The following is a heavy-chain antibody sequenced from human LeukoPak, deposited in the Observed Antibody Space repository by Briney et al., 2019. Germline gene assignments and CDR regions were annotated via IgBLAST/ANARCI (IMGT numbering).Heavy chain of an antibody. Sequence: GGSLRLSCAASGFTFSNYAMTWVRQAPGKGLEWVSYISSSSSYTNYADSVKGRFTISRDNAKNSLYLQMNSLRAEDTAVYYCARRIAVAGTWDYWGQGTLVTVSS. CDR2: ISSSSSYT. CDR3: ARRIAVAGTWDY. V-gene: IGHV3-11*03. CDR1: GFTFSNYA. D-gene: IGHD6-19*01. J-gene: IGHJ4*02.